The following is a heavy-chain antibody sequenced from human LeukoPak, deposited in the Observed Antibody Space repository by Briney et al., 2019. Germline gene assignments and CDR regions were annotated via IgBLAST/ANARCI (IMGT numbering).Heavy chain of an antibody. CDR3: ARDRISSGWYGDYWYFDL. Sequence: GGSLRLSCAASGFTFSSSGMHWVRQAPGKGLEWVAVIWFDGSNKYYADSVKGRFTISRDNSKNTLCLQMNSLRAEDTAVYYCARDRISSGWYGDYWYFDLWGRGTLVTVSS. CDR2: IWFDGSNK. J-gene: IGHJ2*01. D-gene: IGHD6-19*01. CDR1: GFTFSSSG. V-gene: IGHV3-33*01.